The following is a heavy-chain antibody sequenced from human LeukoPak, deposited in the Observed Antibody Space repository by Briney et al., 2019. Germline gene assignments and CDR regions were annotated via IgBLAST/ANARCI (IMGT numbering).Heavy chain of an antibody. D-gene: IGHD2-2*01. CDR2: ISGSGGST. J-gene: IGHJ4*02. CDR3: AKLSLGQLPTSY. Sequence: GGSLRLSCAASGFTFSSYSMNWVRQAPGKGLEWVSAISGSGGSTYYADSVKGRFTISRDNSKNTLYLQTNSLRAEDTAVYYCAKLSLGQLPTSYWGQGTLVTVSS. CDR1: GFTFSSYS. V-gene: IGHV3-23*01.